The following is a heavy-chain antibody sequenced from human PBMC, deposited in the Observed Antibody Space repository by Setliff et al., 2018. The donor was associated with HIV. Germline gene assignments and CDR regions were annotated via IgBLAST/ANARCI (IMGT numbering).Heavy chain of an antibody. J-gene: IGHJ3*02. CDR2: VDYSGTP. V-gene: IGHV4-59*11. CDR3: ASGNHNAYEI. Sequence: SETLSLTCSVSGDSLGSHYWSWVRQPPGKGLEWIGSVDYSGTPNYSPSLKSRVTISLDTSKNEISLKLTSVTAADTAVYYCASGNHNAYEIWGQGTMVTVSS. CDR1: GDSLGSHY.